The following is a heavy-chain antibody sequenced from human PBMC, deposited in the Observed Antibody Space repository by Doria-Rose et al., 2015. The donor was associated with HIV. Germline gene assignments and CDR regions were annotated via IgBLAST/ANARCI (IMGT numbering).Heavy chain of an antibody. J-gene: IGHJ5*02. CDR3: TRATYYDFWSGGDH. Sequence: EVQLLETGGDLVKPGGSLRLSCAASGFTFTNAWMSWVRQAPGKGLEWVGRIKSKADGETTDYAAPVKGRFTISRDDSKNNFYLQMNSLKTEDTGIYYCTRATYYDFWSGGDHWGQGTLVTVSA. V-gene: IGHV3-15*01. D-gene: IGHD3-3*01. CDR2: IKSKADGETT. CDR1: GFTFTNAW.